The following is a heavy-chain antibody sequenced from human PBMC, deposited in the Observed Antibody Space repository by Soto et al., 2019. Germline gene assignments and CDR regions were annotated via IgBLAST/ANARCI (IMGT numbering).Heavy chain of an antibody. CDR1: GGTFSSYA. CDR3: ARGVYSSGWLNWFDP. J-gene: IGHJ5*02. V-gene: IGHV1-69*13. Sequence: SVKVSCKASGGTFSSYAISWVRQAPGQGLEWMGGIIPIFGTANYAQKFQGRVTITADESTSTAYMELSSLRSEDTAVYYCARGVYSSGWLNWFDPWGQGTLVTVSS. D-gene: IGHD6-19*01. CDR2: IIPIFGTA.